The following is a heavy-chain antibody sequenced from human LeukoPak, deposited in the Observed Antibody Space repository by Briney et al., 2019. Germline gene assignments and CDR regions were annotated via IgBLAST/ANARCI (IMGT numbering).Heavy chain of an antibody. CDR2: IKSKTDGGTT. J-gene: IGHJ6*02. CDR3: TTDYGSGNTAYYYYGMDV. V-gene: IGHV3-15*07. CDR1: GFTFSNAW. D-gene: IGHD3-10*01. Sequence: GGSLRLSCAASGFTFSNAWMNWVRQAPGKGLEWVGRIKSKTDGGTTDYAAPVKGRFTISRDDSKNTLYLQMNSLKTEDTAVYYCTTDYGSGNTAYYYYGMDVWGQGTTVTVSS.